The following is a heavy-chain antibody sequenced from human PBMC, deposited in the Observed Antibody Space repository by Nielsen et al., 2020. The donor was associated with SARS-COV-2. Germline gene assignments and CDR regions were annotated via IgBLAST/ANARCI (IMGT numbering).Heavy chain of an antibody. V-gene: IGHV3-30*04. J-gene: IGHJ6*02. Sequence: GGSLRLSCAASGFTFSSYAMHWVRQAPGKGLEWVAVISYDGSNKYYADSVKGRFTIFRDNSKNTLYLQMNSLRAEDTAVYYCASPPTSYYYYGMDVWGQGTTVTVSS. CDR2: ISYDGSNK. CDR1: GFTFSSYA. CDR3: ASPPTSYYYYGMDV. D-gene: IGHD3-16*01.